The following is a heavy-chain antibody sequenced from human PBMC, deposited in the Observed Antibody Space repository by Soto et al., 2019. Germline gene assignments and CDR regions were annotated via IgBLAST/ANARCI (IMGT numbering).Heavy chain of an antibody. V-gene: IGHV4-39*01. CDR3: ARLSGRFGIAGAGVDS. Sequence: SETLSLTCTVSGGSIRDSNYYWGWIRQSPGKGLEWIGSVYYSGTTYYKPSLQSQATISVDTSKNQFSLNLRSVTATDTAVYYCARLSGRFGIAGAGVDSWGQGTRVSVSS. CDR2: VYYSGTT. J-gene: IGHJ5*01. CDR1: GGSIRDSNYY. D-gene: IGHD6-19*01.